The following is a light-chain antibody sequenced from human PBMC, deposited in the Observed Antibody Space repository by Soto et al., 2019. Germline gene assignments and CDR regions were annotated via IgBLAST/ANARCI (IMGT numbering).Light chain of an antibody. CDR3: TSYSSSSPVL. CDR2: EVT. Sequence: QSALTQPASVSGSLGQSITISCTGTSSDVGAYNYVSWYQQHPDKAPKLLIFEVTNRPSGVSGRFSGSKSGITASLSISGLQPEDEADYSCTSYSSSSPVLFGGGTKLTVL. V-gene: IGLV2-14*01. J-gene: IGLJ2*01. CDR1: SSDVGAYNY.